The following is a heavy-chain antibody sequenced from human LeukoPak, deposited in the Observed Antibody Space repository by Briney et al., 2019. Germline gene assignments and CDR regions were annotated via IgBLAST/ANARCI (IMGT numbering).Heavy chain of an antibody. Sequence: GSLRLSCAASGFTFSSHAMSWVRQAPGKGLEWVSAISGSGGSTYYADSVKGRFTISRDNSKNTLYLQMNSLRAEDTAVYYCAKGPKLINWFDPWGQGTLVTVSS. D-gene: IGHD3-10*01. CDR2: ISGSGGST. CDR3: AKGPKLINWFDP. V-gene: IGHV3-23*01. J-gene: IGHJ5*02. CDR1: GFTFSSHA.